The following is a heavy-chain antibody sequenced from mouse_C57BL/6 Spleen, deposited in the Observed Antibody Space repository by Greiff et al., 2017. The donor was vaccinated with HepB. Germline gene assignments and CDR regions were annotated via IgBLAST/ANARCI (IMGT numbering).Heavy chain of an antibody. D-gene: IGHD2-5*01. CDR1: GYTFTEYS. CDR2: FYPGSGSI. V-gene: IGHV1-62-2*01. J-gene: IGHJ2*01. CDR3: AIHEEPPYCSKYGYFDY. Sequence: VQLVESGAELVKPGASVKLSCKASGYTFTEYSIHWVKQRSGQGLEWIGWFYPGSGSIKYNEKFKDKATLTADKSSSTAYMELSRLTSEDSAVYLCAIHEEPPYCSKYGYFDYWGQGTTLTVSS.